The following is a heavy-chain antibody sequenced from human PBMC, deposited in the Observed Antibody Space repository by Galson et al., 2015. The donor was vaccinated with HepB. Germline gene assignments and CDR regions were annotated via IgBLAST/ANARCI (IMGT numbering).Heavy chain of an antibody. J-gene: IGHJ6*02. V-gene: IGHV1-18*04. CDR1: GYTFSSYG. Sequence: SVKVSCKAAGYTFSSYGITWVRQAPGQGLQWMGRISAHNGNTNYAQELQGRVTMTTDTSTSTACMELRSLRSDDTAVCYCARAVAAGDYYYGMDVWGQGTTVTVSS. D-gene: IGHD6-13*01. CDR2: ISAHNGNT. CDR3: ARAVAAGDYYYGMDV.